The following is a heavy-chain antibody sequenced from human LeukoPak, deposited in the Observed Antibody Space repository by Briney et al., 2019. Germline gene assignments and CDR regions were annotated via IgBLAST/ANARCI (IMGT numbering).Heavy chain of an antibody. CDR3: ARQLVVPAARTRRPNWFDP. J-gene: IGHJ5*02. CDR1: GYSISSGYY. V-gene: IGHV4-38-2*02. D-gene: IGHD2-2*01. Sequence: NPSETLSLTCTVSGYSISSGYYWGWIRQPPGKGLEWIGSIYHSGSTYYNPSLKSRVTISVDTSKNQFSLKLSSVTAADTAVYYCARQLVVPAARTRRPNWFDPWGQGTLVTVSS. CDR2: IYHSGST.